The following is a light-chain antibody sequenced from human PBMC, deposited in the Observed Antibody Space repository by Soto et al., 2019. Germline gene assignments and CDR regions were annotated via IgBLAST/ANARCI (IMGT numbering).Light chain of an antibody. CDR2: DNN. Sequence: NFMLTQPHSVSASPGKTVTISCTRSSGSIASNYVQWHQQRPGSSPTTVIYDNNQRPSGVPDRFSGSIDSSSNSASLTISGLKTEDEADYYCQSYDSSNAVFGGGTKLTVL. CDR3: QSYDSSNAV. J-gene: IGLJ7*01. V-gene: IGLV6-57*01. CDR1: SGSIASNY.